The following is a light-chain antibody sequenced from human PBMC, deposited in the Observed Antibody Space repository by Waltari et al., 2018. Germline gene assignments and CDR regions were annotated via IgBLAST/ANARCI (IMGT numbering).Light chain of an antibody. CDR3: QQYDNLPLT. V-gene: IGKV1-33*01. Sequence: DIQMTQSPSSVSASVGDRVTITCQASQDISNFLNWYQQRPGKAPKLLIYDASNLETGVPSRFIGSGSGTDFTFTISSLQPEDIATYYCQQYDNLPLTFGGGTKVEIK. CDR2: DAS. J-gene: IGKJ4*01. CDR1: QDISNF.